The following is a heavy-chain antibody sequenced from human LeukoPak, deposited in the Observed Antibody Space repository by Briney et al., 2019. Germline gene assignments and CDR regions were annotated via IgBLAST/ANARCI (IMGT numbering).Heavy chain of an antibody. Sequence: SQTLPLTCTVSGGSISSGSYYWSWIRQPAGKGLEWIGRIYTSGSTNYNPSLKSRVTISVDTSKNQFSLKLSSVTAADTAVYYCASFFYNWNDGFAFDIWGQGTMVTVSS. D-gene: IGHD1-20*01. J-gene: IGHJ3*02. CDR2: IYTSGST. CDR3: ASFFYNWNDGFAFDI. V-gene: IGHV4-61*02. CDR1: GGSISSGSYY.